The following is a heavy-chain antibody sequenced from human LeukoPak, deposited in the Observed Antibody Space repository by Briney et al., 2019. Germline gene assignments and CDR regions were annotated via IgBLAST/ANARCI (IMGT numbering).Heavy chain of an antibody. CDR2: IDGSGVAT. V-gene: IGHV3-23*01. J-gene: IGHJ4*02. Sequence: GGSLRLSCAASGFTFSSYGMSWVRQAPGKGLEWVSAIDGSGVATYYADSVKGRFSISRDNSKNTLHLQMNSLRDEEMAIYYCAKVEGIAVAGPIDYWGQGTLVIVSS. D-gene: IGHD6-19*01. CDR3: AKVEGIAVAGPIDY. CDR1: GFTFSSYG.